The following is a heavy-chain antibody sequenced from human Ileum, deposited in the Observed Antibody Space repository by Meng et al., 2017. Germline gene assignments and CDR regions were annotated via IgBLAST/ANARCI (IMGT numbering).Heavy chain of an antibody. CDR2: INHSGST. CDR1: GGSFSGYY. D-gene: IGHD3-16*01. Sequence: QVQLQQWGAGLFKPSEPLSLTCAVYGGSFSGYYWSWIRQPPGKGLEWIGEINHSGSTNYNPSLKSRVTISVDTSKNQFSLKLSSVTAADTAVYYCARGGGRYGPDFDYWGQGTLVTVSS. CDR3: ARGGGRYGPDFDY. J-gene: IGHJ4*02. V-gene: IGHV4-34*01.